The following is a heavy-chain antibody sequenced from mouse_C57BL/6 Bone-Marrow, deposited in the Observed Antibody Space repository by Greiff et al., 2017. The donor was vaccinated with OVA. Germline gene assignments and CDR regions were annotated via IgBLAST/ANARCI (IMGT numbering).Heavy chain of an antibody. Sequence: VQLQQSGPELVKPGASVKIPCKASGYTFTDYNMDWVKQSHGKSLEWIGDINPNNGGTIYNQQFKGKATLTVDKSSSTAYTELRSLTSEDTAVYYCARGGITTVVATNAMDYWGQGTSVTVSS. CDR3: ARGGITTVVATNAMDY. CDR2: INPNNGGT. CDR1: GYTFTDYN. D-gene: IGHD1-1*01. V-gene: IGHV1-18*01. J-gene: IGHJ4*01.